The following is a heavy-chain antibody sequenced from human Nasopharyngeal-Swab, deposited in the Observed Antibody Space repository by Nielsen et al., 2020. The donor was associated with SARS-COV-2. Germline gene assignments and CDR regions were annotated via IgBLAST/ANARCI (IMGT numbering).Heavy chain of an antibody. CDR2: IRSKTYGGAP. V-gene: IGHV3-49*01. Sequence: GGSLRLSCTTSGFTFGDYAMSWFRQAPGKGLEWVGFIRSKTYGGAPEYAASVKSRFTISRDGAESIAYLQMNSLETEDTGVYYCARSVGSFYGQGAFDIWGQGTMVTVSS. D-gene: IGHD1-26*01. J-gene: IGHJ3*02. CDR1: GFTFGDYA. CDR3: ARSVGSFYGQGAFDI.